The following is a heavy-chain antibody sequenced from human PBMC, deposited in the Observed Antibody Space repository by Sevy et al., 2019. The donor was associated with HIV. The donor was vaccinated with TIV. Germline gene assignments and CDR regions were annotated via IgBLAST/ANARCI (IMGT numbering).Heavy chain of an antibody. CDR2: VSIDASFK. V-gene: IGHV3-30*04. J-gene: IGHJ4*02. CDR3: TPGRNGATFGY. Sequence: GGSLRLSCVASGLNFNIYPLNWVRQAPGKGLEWVAVVSIDASFKSYTDSEKGRFTISRKNSKDTLFLQMDSLRDDDTAIYYCTPGRNGATFGYWGQGAQVTVSS. D-gene: IGHD2-2*03. CDR1: GLNFNIYP.